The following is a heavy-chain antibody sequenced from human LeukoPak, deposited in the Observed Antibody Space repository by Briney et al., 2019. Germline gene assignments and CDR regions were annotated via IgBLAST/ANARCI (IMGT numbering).Heavy chain of an antibody. CDR3: AREYYYDSSGSPDY. V-gene: IGHV3-30-3*01. J-gene: IGHJ4*02. Sequence: GGSQRLSCAASGFTFSSYAMHWVRQAPGKGLEWVAVISYDGSNKYYTDSVKGRFTIFRDNSKNTLYLQMNSLRAEDTAVYYCAREYYYDSSGSPDYWGQGTLVTVSS. CDR2: ISYDGSNK. CDR1: GFTFSSYA. D-gene: IGHD3-22*01.